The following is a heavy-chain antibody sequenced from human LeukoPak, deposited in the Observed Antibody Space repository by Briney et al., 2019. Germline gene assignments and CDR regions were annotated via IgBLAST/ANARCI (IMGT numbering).Heavy chain of an antibody. CDR3: ARDQDYSYGPPGY. CDR2: ISSSSSYI. Sequence: PGGSLRLSCAASGFTFSSYSMNWVRQAPGKGLEWVSSISSSSSYIYYADSVKGRFTISRDNAKNSLCLQMNSLRAEDTAVYYCARDQDYSYGPPGYWGQGTLVTVSS. J-gene: IGHJ4*02. D-gene: IGHD5-18*01. CDR1: GFTFSSYS. V-gene: IGHV3-21*01.